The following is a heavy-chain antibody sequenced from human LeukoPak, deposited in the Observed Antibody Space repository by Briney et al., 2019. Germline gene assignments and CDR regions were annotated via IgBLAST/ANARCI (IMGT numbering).Heavy chain of an antibody. CDR1: GFTFSSYS. CDR2: ISSSSSYI. Sequence: PGGSLRLSCAASGFTFSSYSMNWVRQAPGKGLEWVSSISSSSSYIYYADSVKGRFTISRDNAKNSLYLQMNSLRAEDTAVYYRARDLGRYCSSTSCYPFDYWGQGTLVTVSS. V-gene: IGHV3-21*01. D-gene: IGHD2-2*01. CDR3: ARDLGRYCSSTSCYPFDY. J-gene: IGHJ4*02.